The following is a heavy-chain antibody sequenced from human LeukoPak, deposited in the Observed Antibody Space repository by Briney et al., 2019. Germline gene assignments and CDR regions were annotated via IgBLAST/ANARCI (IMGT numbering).Heavy chain of an antibody. CDR2: TYYRSKWYT. CDR3: TRVNWYSQLDWFDP. J-gene: IGHJ5*02. Sequence: SQTLSLTCAISGDSVSSKSAAWNWLRQSPSRGLEWLGRTYYRSKWYTDYAVSVQSRITINPDTSKNQFTLQLHSVTPDDTAVYYCTRVNWYSQLDWFDPWGQGILVTVSS. D-gene: IGHD6-13*01. V-gene: IGHV6-1*01. CDR1: GDSVSSKSAA.